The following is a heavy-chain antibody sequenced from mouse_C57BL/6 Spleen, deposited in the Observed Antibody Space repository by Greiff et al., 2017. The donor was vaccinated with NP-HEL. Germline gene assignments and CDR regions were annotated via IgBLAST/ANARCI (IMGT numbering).Heavy chain of an antibody. CDR2: IWRGGST. V-gene: IGHV2-5*01. CDR3: AKSAPYYSNSFDY. J-gene: IGHJ2*01. Sequence: VQLQQSGPGLVQPSQSLSITCTVSGFSLTSYGVHWVRQSPGKGLEWLGVIWRGGSTDYNAAFMSRLSITKDNSKSQVFFKMNSLQADDTAIYYCAKSAPYYSNSFDYWGQGTTLTVSS. CDR1: GFSLTSYG. D-gene: IGHD2-5*01.